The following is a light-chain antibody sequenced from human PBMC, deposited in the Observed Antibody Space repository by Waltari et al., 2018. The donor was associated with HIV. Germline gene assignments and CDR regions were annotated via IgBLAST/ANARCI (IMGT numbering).Light chain of an antibody. CDR2: GNI. CDR3: QSYDNSLSSWV. V-gene: IGLV1-40*01. CDR1: SSNIGAGYD. J-gene: IGLJ3*02. Sequence: QSVLTQPPSVSGAPGQRVTVSCTGSSSNIGAGYDVHWYQQLPGTAPKLLIYGNINRPSGVPDRFSGSKSGTSASLAITGLRAEDEADYYCQSYDNSLSSWVFGGGTKLTVL.